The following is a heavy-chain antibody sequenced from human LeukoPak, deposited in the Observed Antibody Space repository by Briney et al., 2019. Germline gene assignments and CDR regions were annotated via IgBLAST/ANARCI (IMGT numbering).Heavy chain of an antibody. CDR1: GGTFSSYA. CDR3: ARDTIVVVPAAIPDAFDI. J-gene: IGHJ3*02. D-gene: IGHD2-2*01. CDR2: IIPIFGTA. V-gene: IGHV1-69*13. Sequence: SVKVSYKASGGTFSSYAISWVRQAPGQGLEWMGGIIPIFGTANYAQKFQGRVTITADESTSTAYMELSSLRSEDTAVYYCARDTIVVVPAAIPDAFDIWGQGTMVTVSS.